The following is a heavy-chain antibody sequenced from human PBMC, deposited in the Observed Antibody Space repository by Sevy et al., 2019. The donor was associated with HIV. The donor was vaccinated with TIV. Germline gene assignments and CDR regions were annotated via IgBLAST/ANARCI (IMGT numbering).Heavy chain of an antibody. Sequence: ASVKVSCKASGYTFASYGISWVRQAPGQGLEWMGWVTPYNGHKKYAQKLQGRDTMTTDTSTSTAYMELRSLRSDDTAVYYCARCLGGLRPWEYNWFDPWGQGTLVTVSS. CDR3: ARCLGGLRPWEYNWFDP. D-gene: IGHD1-26*01. CDR2: VTPYNGHK. V-gene: IGHV1-18*01. CDR1: GYTFASYG. J-gene: IGHJ5*02.